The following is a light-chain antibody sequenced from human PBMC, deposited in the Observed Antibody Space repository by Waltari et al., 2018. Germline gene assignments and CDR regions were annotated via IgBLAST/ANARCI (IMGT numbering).Light chain of an antibody. CDR3: QQYYSTLWT. J-gene: IGKJ1*01. Sequence: DIVMTQSPDSLAVSLGERATINCKSSQSVLYSSNHKNYLAWYQQKPGQPPKLLIYWASTREAGVPDRFSGSGSGTDFTLTISSLQAEDVAVYYCQQYYSTLWTFGQGTKVEIK. CDR1: QSVLYSSNHKNY. V-gene: IGKV4-1*01. CDR2: WAS.